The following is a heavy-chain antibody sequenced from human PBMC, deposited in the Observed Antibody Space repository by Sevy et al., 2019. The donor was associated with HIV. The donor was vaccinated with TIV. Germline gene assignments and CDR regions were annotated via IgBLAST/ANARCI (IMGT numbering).Heavy chain of an antibody. CDR3: ASLLNCGGDCYQFDY. D-gene: IGHD2-21*02. J-gene: IGHJ4*02. Sequence: ATVKVSCKASGYTFTGYYMHWVRQAPRQGLERMGWINPNSGGTNYAQKFQGRVTMTRDTSISTAYMELSRLRSDDTAVYYCASLLNCGGDCYQFDYWGQGTLVTVSS. CDR1: GYTFTGYY. V-gene: IGHV1-2*02. CDR2: INPNSGGT.